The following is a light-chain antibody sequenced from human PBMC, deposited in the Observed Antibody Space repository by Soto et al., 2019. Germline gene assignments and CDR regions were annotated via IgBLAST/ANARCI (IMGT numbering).Light chain of an antibody. CDR2: DVS. J-gene: IGLJ1*01. Sequence: LTQPRSVSGSPGQSVTISCTGTSSVVGGYNYVSWYQQHPGKAPKLMIYDVSKRPSGVPDRFSGSKSGNTASLTISGLQAEDEADYYCCSYAGSYTPSYVFGTGTKVT. V-gene: IGLV2-11*01. CDR1: SSVVGGYNY. CDR3: CSYAGSYTPSYV.